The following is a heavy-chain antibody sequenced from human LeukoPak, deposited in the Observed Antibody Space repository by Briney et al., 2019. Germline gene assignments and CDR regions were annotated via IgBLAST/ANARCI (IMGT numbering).Heavy chain of an antibody. CDR2: ISPYNGNT. J-gene: IGHJ4*02. Sequence: ASVKVSCKATGYTFIIHGISWVRQAPGQGLEWMGWISPYNGNTNYAQNLQGRVTMTTDTSTSTAYMELRSLRSDDTAVYYCSRGGRPNPGFDYWGQGTLVTVSS. V-gene: IGHV1-18*01. D-gene: IGHD3-16*01. CDR1: GYTFIIHG. CDR3: SRGGRPNPGFDY.